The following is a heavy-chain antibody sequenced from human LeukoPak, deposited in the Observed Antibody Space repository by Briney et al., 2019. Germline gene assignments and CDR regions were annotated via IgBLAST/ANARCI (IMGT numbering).Heavy chain of an antibody. CDR2: IYSGGST. CDR1: DFTVSGYY. Sequence: PGGSLRLSCAASDFTVSGYYMTWVRQAPGEGLECVSVIYSGGSTLYADSVKGRFSISRDNYRNTLNLQMNSLRVEDTGVYYCARGGRWDYYFDLWGRGTLVTVSS. CDR3: ARGGRWDYYFDL. J-gene: IGHJ2*01. V-gene: IGHV3-53*01. D-gene: IGHD1-26*01.